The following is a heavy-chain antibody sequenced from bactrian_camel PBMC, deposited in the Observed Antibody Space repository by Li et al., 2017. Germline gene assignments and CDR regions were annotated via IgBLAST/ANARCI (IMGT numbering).Heavy chain of an antibody. CDR2: INDGGTAT. V-gene: IGHV3S42*01. D-gene: IGHD1*01. J-gene: IGHJ4*01. CDR3: LGEVLY. CDR1: GFTSSRYS. Sequence: VQLVESGGGSVQPGGSLRLSCTASGFTSSRYSMGWVRQAPGKGLEWVSRINDGGTATSYADSVKGRFTISRDNAKNTVYLQMDSLKSEDTAVYYCLGEVLYWGQGTQVTVS.